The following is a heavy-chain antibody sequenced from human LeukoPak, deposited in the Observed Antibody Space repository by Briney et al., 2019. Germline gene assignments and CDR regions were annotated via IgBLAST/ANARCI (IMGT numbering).Heavy chain of an antibody. D-gene: IGHD6-13*01. J-gene: IGHJ5*02. CDR2: INHSGST. CDR3: ARAGYSSSWYSGRFGWFDP. CDR1: GGSFSGYY. V-gene: IGHV4-34*01. Sequence: SETLSLTCAVYGGSFSGYYWSWIRQPPGKGLEWIGEINHSGSTNYNPSLKSRVTISVDTSKNQFSLKLSSVTAADTAVYYCARAGYSSSWYSGRFGWFDPWGQGTLVTVSS.